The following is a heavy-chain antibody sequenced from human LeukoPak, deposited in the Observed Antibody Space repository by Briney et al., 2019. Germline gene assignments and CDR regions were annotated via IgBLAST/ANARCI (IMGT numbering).Heavy chain of an antibody. CDR2: INPSGGST. CDR3: ARRGSYYNVADY. V-gene: IGHV1-46*01. D-gene: IGHD1-26*01. Sequence: ASVKVSCKASGYTFTSYYMHWVRQAPGQGLEWKGIINPSGGSTSYAQKFQGRVTMTRDTSTSTVYLELSSLTSEDTAVYYCARRGSYYNVADYWGQGTLVTVSP. J-gene: IGHJ4*02. CDR1: GYTFTSYY.